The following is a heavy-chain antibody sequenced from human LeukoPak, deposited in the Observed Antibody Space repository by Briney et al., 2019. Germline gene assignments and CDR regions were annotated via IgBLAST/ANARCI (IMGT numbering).Heavy chain of an antibody. CDR2: INWNGGST. J-gene: IGHJ4*02. CDR1: GFTFDDYG. CDR3: AKENDFWSGYSPSFDY. V-gene: IGHV3-20*04. D-gene: IGHD3-3*01. Sequence: GGSLRLSCAASGFTFDDYGMSWVRQAPGKGLEWVSGINWNGGSTGYADSVKGRFTISRDNAKNSLYLQMNSLRAEDTAVYYCAKENDFWSGYSPSFDYWGQGTLVTVSS.